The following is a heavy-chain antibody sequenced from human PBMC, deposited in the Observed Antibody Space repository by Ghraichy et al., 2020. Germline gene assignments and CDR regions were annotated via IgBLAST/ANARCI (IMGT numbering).Heavy chain of an antibody. CDR1: GGSFSGYY. CDR2: INHSGST. J-gene: IGHJ4*02. CDR3: ARGLGSGSYYGSGYFDY. D-gene: IGHD3-10*01. Sequence: SQTLSLTCAVYGGSFSGYYWSWIRQPPGKGLEWIGEINHSGSTNYNPSLKSRVTISVDTSKNQFSLKLSSVTAADTAVYYCARGLGSGSYYGSGYFDYWGQGTLVTVSS. V-gene: IGHV4-34*01.